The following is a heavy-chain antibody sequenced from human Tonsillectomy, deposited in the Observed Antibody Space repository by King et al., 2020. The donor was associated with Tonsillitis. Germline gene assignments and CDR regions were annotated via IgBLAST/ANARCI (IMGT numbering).Heavy chain of an antibody. V-gene: IGHV1-69*12. CDR2: IIPIFGTA. CDR3: ASAKPYYDSSGHRTSYFAY. D-gene: IGHD3-22*01. Sequence: QLVQSGAEVKKPGSSVKVSCKASGGTFSNYAISWVRQAPGQGLEWMGGIIPIFGTANNAQKFHGGVTITADESTSTAYMELSSLRSEDTAVSYCASAKPYYDSSGHRTSYFAYWGPGPLVTVSS. J-gene: IGHJ4*02. CDR1: GGTFSNYA.